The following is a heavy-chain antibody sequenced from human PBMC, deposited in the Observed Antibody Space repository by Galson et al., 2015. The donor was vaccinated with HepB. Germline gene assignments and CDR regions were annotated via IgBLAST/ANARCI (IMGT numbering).Heavy chain of an antibody. CDR2: ISSSSSTI. Sequence: SLRLSCAASGFTFSSYSMNWVRQAPGKGLEWVSYISSSSSTIYYADSVKGRFTISRDNAKNSLYLQMNSLRAEDTAVYYCASPRPVDSSGYDRLGYWGQGTLVTVSS. J-gene: IGHJ4*02. CDR1: GFTFSSYS. V-gene: IGHV3-48*04. D-gene: IGHD3-22*01. CDR3: ASPRPVDSSGYDRLGY.